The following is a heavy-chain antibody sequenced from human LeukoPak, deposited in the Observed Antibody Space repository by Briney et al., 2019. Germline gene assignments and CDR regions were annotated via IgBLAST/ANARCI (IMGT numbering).Heavy chain of an antibody. J-gene: IGHJ6*02. Sequence: GGSLRLPCAASGFTFSSYSMNWVRQAPGKGLEWVSSISSSSSYIYYADSVKGRFTISRDNAKNSLYLQMNSLRAEDTAVYYCARDTAMVTYYYYGMDVWGQGTTVTVSS. D-gene: IGHD5-18*01. V-gene: IGHV3-21*01. CDR2: ISSSSSYI. CDR1: GFTFSSYS. CDR3: ARDTAMVTYYYYGMDV.